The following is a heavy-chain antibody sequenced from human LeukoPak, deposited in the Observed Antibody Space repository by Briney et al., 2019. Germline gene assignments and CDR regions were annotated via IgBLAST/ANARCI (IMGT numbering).Heavy chain of an antibody. CDR3: ARRSLGSWFDP. CDR1: GYTFTSYY. V-gene: IGHV1-46*01. J-gene: IGHJ5*02. Sequence: ASVKVSCTASGYTFTSYYMHWVRQAPGQGLEWMGIINPSGGSTSYAQKFQGRVTMTRGTSTSTVYMELSSLRSEDTAVYYCARRSLGSWFDPWGQGTLVTVSS. D-gene: IGHD3-16*01. CDR2: INPSGGST.